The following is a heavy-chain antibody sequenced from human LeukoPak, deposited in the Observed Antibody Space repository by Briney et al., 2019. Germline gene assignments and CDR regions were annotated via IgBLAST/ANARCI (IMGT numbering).Heavy chain of an antibody. D-gene: IGHD3-10*01. V-gene: IGHV3-30*04. Sequence: GRSLRLSCAASGFTFSSYAMHWVRQAPGKGLEWVAVISYGGSNKYYADSVKGRFTISRDNSKNTLHLQMNSLRAEDTAVYYCAKGWSVRGAVTKYYFDYWGQGTLVTVSS. CDR3: AKGWSVRGAVTKYYFDY. J-gene: IGHJ4*02. CDR1: GFTFSSYA. CDR2: ISYGGSNK.